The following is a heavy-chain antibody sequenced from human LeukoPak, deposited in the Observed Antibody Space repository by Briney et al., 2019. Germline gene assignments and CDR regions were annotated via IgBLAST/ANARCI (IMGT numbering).Heavy chain of an antibody. V-gene: IGHV3-74*01. CDR1: GFTFSSSW. CDR2: INSDGSST. D-gene: IGHD3-3*01. CDR3: AREGRGGYYGFDY. J-gene: IGHJ4*02. Sequence: GGSLRLSCAASGFTFSSSWMHWVRQAPGKGLVWVSRINSDGSSTNYADSVKGRFTISRDNAQNTLYLHMNSLRAEDTAVYYCAREGRGGYYGFDYWGQGTLVTVSS.